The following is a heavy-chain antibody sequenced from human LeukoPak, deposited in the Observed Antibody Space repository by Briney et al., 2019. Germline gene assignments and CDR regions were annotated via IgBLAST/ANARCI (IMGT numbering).Heavy chain of an antibody. D-gene: IGHD1-26*01. CDR3: ARFGGGIVGATEDD. J-gene: IGHJ4*02. Sequence: PSETLSLTCTVSGGSISSSSYYWGWIRQPPGKGLEWIGEINHSGSTNYNPSLKSRVTISVDTSKNQFSLKLSSVTAADTAVYYCARFGGGIVGATEDDWGQGTLVTVSS. CDR2: INHSGST. V-gene: IGHV4-39*07. CDR1: GGSISSSSYY.